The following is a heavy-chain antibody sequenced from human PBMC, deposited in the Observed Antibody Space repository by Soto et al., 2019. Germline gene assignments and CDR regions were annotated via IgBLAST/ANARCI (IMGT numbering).Heavy chain of an antibody. V-gene: IGHV4-34*01. CDR1: GGSFSGYY. CDR2: INHSGST. Sequence: SETLSLTCAVYGGSFSGYYWSWIRQPPGKGLEWIGEINHSGSTNYNPSLKSRVTISVDTSKNQFSLKMSSVTAADTAVYYCARGGYYYYYGMDVWGQGTTVTVSS. J-gene: IGHJ6*02. CDR3: ARGGYYYYYGMDV.